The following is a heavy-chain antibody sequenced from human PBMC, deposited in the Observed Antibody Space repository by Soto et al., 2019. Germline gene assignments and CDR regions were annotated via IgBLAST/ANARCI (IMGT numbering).Heavy chain of an antibody. D-gene: IGHD3-10*01. J-gene: IGHJ4*02. CDR2: IYSGGST. Sequence: PGGSLRLSCAASGFTVSSNYMSWVRQAPGKGLEWVSVIYSGGSTYYADSVKGRFTISRDNSKNTLYLQMNSLRAEDTAVYYCARESLSSGFDYWGQGTLVTVSS. V-gene: IGHV3-66*01. CDR1: GFTVSSNY. CDR3: ARESLSSGFDY.